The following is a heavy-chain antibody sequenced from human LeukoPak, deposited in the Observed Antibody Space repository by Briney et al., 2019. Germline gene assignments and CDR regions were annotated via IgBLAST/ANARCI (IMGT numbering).Heavy chain of an antibody. V-gene: IGHV3-74*01. CDR3: ARGLMGY. CDR2: INSDGSST. J-gene: IGHJ4*02. Sequence: VRXAPGKGLVWVSRINSDGSSTSYADSVKGRFTISRDNAKNTLYLQMNSLRAEDTAVYYCARGLMGYWGQGTLVTVSS. D-gene: IGHD2-8*01.